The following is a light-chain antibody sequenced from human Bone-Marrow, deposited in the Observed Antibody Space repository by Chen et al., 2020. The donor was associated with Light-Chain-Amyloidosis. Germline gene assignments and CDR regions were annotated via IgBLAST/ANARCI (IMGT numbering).Light chain of an antibody. CDR2: GSS. CDR3: QQNGTSPLT. V-gene: IGKV3-20*01. CDR1: QTISSNY. Sequence: EIVLTQSPGTLSLSPGEGANLSCRASQTISSNYLTWYQQNFGQAPRLLIYGSSSRATGIPDRCTGSGSETDFTLTINRLEPEDFAMYYCQQNGTSPLTFGGGTKVEIK. J-gene: IGKJ4*01.